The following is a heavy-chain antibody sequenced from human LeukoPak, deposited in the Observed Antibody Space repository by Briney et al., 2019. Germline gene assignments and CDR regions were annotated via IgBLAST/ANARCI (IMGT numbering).Heavy chain of an antibody. CDR3: AKAILWFGELDY. V-gene: IGHV3-23*01. CDR1: GFTFSSYG. CDR2: ISGSGGNT. D-gene: IGHD3-10*01. Sequence: GGSLILSCAASGFTFSSYGMSWVRQAPGKGLEWVSAISGSGGNTYYADSVKGRFTISRDNSKNTLYLQMNSLRAEDTAVYYCAKAILWFGELDYWGQGTLVTVSS. J-gene: IGHJ4*02.